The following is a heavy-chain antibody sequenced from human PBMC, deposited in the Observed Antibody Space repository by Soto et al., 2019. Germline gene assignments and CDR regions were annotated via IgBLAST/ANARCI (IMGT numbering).Heavy chain of an antibody. CDR2: IISIFGTA. J-gene: IGHJ6*02. D-gene: IGHD3-10*01. V-gene: IGHV1-69*12. CDR1: GGTFSSYA. CDR3: ARSGARPGDYYYGMDV. Sequence: QVQLVQSGAEVKKPGSSVKVSCKASGGTFSSYAISWVRQAPGQGLEWMGGIISIFGTADYAQKFQGRVTITADESTSTAYMELSSRRSEDTAVYYCARSGARPGDYYYGMDVWGQGTTVTVSS.